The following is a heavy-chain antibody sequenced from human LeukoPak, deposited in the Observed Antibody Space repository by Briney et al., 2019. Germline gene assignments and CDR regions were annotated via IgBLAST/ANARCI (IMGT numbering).Heavy chain of an antibody. CDR2: ISESSNTI. Sequence: GGSLRLSCVASGYSFTTYDMNWVRQSPGKGLEWASHISESSNTIHYAGSVKGRFTISRDNARRSLYLQMNSLRAEDTGVYYCARACGGASCYDTPDFDCWGQGTLVTVAS. J-gene: IGHJ4*02. V-gene: IGHV3-48*01. CDR3: ARACGGASCYDTPDFDC. CDR1: GYSFTTYD. D-gene: IGHD2-2*01.